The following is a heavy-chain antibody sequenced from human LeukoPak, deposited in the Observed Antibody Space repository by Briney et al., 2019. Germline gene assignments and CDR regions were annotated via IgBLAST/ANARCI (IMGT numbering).Heavy chain of an antibody. D-gene: IGHD4-17*01. J-gene: IGHJ4*02. V-gene: IGHV2-5*01. CDR1: GFSLSTHAVG. Sequence: SGPTLVKPTQTLTLTCTFSGFSLSTHAVGVAWIRQPPGKALGWIALIYGNDEKRYSPSLRSRLTITKDTSKNQVVLTMTNMNPVDTATYYCAHDVPGDYGFDYWGQGTLVTVSS. CDR2: IYGNDEK. CDR3: AHDVPGDYGFDY.